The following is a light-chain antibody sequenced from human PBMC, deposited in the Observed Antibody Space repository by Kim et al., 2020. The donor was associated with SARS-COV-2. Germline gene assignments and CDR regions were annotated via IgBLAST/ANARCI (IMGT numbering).Light chain of an antibody. CDR1: SLRSYY. V-gene: IGLV3-19*01. CDR2: GRN. Sequence: VALGQTVRITCQGDSLRSYYATGDQQKPRQAPVLVIYGRNNRPSGIPDRISGSTSGNTASLTISGAQAEDEADFYCQSRDSGGNVVFGGGTQLTVL. CDR3: QSRDSGGNVV. J-gene: IGLJ2*01.